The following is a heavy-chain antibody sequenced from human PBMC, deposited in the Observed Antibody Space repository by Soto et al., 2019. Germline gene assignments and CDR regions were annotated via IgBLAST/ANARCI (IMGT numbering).Heavy chain of an antibody. Sequence: EVQLVESGGGLVQPGGSLRLSCAASGITVSVNYLSWVRQAPGKGQEWVSVIYSDGTTYYADSVKGRFTISRDNSKNTLYLQMNSLRVEDTAVYYCAREYCSGGSCYGLDAFDIWGQGTMVTVSS. D-gene: IGHD2-15*01. J-gene: IGHJ3*02. CDR3: AREYCSGGSCYGLDAFDI. CDR1: GITVSVNY. V-gene: IGHV3-66*01. CDR2: IYSDGTT.